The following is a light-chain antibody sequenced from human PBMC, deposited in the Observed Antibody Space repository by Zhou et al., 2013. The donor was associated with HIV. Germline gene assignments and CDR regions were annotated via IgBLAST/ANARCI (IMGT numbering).Light chain of an antibody. CDR1: FNIRKS. J-gene: IGKJ2*03. CDR3: QQSYSTPLYS. Sequence: DIQMTQSPSSLSASVGDRVTITCRTSFNIRKSLNWYRHKPGKTPQLLIYHVSNLQNGVSSRFNGSGSGTDFALTIGGLQPEDFATYYCQQSYSTPLYSFGQGTQAGDQT. CDR2: HVS. V-gene: IGKV1-39*01.